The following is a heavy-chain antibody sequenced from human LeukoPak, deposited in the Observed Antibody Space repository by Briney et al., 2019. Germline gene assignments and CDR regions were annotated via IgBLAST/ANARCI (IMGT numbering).Heavy chain of an antibody. CDR1: GGSMKNYY. CDR3: AREFGPRMAFDI. Sequence: SETLSLTCTVSGGSMKNYYWSWIRQPPGKGLEWIGYVYHSGSTNYNASLKSRVTISVDTSKNQFSLKLSSVTAADTAVYYCAREFGPRMAFDIWGQGTMVTVSS. J-gene: IGHJ3*02. CDR2: VYHSGST. V-gene: IGHV4-59*12. D-gene: IGHD1-14*01.